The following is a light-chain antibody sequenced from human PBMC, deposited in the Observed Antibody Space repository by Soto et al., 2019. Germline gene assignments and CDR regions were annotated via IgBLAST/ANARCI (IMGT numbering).Light chain of an antibody. CDR1: SSDVGGYNY. J-gene: IGLJ1*01. CDR3: SSYTSSSRYV. CDR2: DVS. Sequence: QSALTQPASVSGSPGQSITISCTGTSSDVGGYNYVSWYQQHPGKAPKLMIYDVSNRPSEVSNRFSGSKSGNTASLTISGRQAEDEADYYCSSYTSSSRYVFGTGTKVTGL. V-gene: IGLV2-14*01.